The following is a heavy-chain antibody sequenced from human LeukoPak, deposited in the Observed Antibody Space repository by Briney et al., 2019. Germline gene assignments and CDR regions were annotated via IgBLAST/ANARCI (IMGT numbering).Heavy chain of an antibody. Sequence: PGGSLRLSCAASGFTFSSYEMNWVRQAPGKGLEWVSYISSSGSTIYYAESVKGRFTISRDNAKNSLYLQMNSLRAEDTAVYYCARKGGSGSYYKVYYYYGMDVWGQGTTVTVSS. CDR3: ARKGGSGSYYKVYYYYGMDV. CDR1: GFTFSSYE. V-gene: IGHV3-48*03. CDR2: ISSSGSTI. D-gene: IGHD3-10*01. J-gene: IGHJ6*02.